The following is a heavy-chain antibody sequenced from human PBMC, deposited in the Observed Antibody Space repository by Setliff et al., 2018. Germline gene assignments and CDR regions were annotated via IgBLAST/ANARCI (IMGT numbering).Heavy chain of an antibody. CDR2: INPGSGAT. CDR1: GYTFTAYY. CDR3: ARKIPPQYYYMDV. Sequence: GASVKVSCKASGYTFTAYYMHWVRQAPGQGLEWMGWINPGSGATNLAQRFQGRVTMTRDTSTSTAYMELRSLRSDDTAVYYCARKIPPQYYYMDVWGKGTTVTVSS. V-gene: IGHV1-2*02. J-gene: IGHJ6*03.